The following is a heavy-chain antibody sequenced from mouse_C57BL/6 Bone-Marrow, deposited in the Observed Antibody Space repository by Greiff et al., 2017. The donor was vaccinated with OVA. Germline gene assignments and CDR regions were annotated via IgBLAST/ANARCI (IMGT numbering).Heavy chain of an antibody. Sequence: EVQLVESGGGLVQPKGSLKLSCAASGFSFNTYAMNWVRQAPGKGLEWVARIRSKSNNYATYYADSVKDRFTISRDDSESMLYLQMNNLKTEDTAMYYCVRATTVVAKGYWYFDVWGTGTTVTVSS. V-gene: IGHV10-1*01. CDR2: IRSKSNNYAT. D-gene: IGHD1-1*01. CDR1: GFSFNTYA. J-gene: IGHJ1*03. CDR3: VRATTVVAKGYWYFDV.